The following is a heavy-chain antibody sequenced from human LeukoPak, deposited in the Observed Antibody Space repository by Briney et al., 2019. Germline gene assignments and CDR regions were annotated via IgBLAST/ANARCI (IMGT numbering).Heavy chain of an antibody. CDR2: IHSSGNT. CDR1: GFTFSGYS. Sequence: GGTLRLSCAASGFTFSGYSMNWVRQAPGKGLDWVSAIHSSGNTYYADSVKGRVTISRDNAKNSLYLQMNILRDEDTGIYYCARDRTMTGDRGIDYWGQGTPFTVSS. V-gene: IGHV3-21*01. J-gene: IGHJ4*02. D-gene: IGHD3-22*01. CDR3: ARDRTMTGDRGIDY.